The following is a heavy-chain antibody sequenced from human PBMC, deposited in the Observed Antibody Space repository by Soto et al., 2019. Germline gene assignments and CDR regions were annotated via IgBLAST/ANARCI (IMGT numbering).Heavy chain of an antibody. V-gene: IGHV1-2*02. CDR3: GRGRSGQIVIFY. Sequence: SVKVSCKISGHTLTEFSIHWVRQAPGKGLEWMGEIGPGSGATRYAEKFRGRVTMTMDTSITTVYMELRNLSPDDAAVYYCGRGRSGQIVIFYWGQGTPVTVSS. D-gene: IGHD1-26*01. CDR2: IGPGSGAT. J-gene: IGHJ4*02. CDR1: GHTLTEFS.